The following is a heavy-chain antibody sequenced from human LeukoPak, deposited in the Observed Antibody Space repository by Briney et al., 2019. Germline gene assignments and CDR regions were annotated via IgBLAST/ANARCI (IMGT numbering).Heavy chain of an antibody. CDR2: MNPNSGNT. V-gene: IGHV1-8*01. J-gene: IGHJ4*02. D-gene: IGHD6-13*01. CDR1: GYTFTSYD. CDR3: ARGTRYSRTQVMVY. Sequence: ASVKVSCKASGYTFTSYDINWVRQATGQGLEWMGWMNPNSGNTGYAQKFQGRVTMTRNTSISTASMELSSLRSEDTAVYYCARGTRYSRTQVMVYWGQGTLVTVSS.